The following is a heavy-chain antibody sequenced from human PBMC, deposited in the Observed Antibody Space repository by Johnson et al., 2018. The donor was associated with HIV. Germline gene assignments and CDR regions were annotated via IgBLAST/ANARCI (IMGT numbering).Heavy chain of an antibody. Sequence: QVQLVESGGGVIQPGRSLRVSCAASGFTFSNYDMHWVRQAPGKGLEWVSFIRYAGSSKYFADSVKGRFTISRDNSKNTLYLQMNSLRAEDTAVYYCANIFKGLGMVAGIRTPQDAFDIWAKGQWSPSLQ. V-gene: IGHV3-30*02. J-gene: IGHJ3*02. CDR2: IRYAGSSK. CDR1: GFTFSNYD. CDR3: ANIFKGLGMVAGIRTPQDAFDI. D-gene: IGHD7-27*01.